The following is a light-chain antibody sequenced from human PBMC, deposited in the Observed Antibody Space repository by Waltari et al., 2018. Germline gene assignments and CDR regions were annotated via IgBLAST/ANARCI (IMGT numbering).Light chain of an antibody. CDR2: QDT. CDR1: ILGNKY. CDR3: QAFGTGAWV. V-gene: IGLV3-1*01. J-gene: IGLJ3*02. Sequence: SYELTQPPSVSVSPGQTASITCSGDILGNKYASWYQQKPGQSPLLVIYQDTKRPSGIPERFSGSKSANAATLTITGTQAMDEADYYCQAFGTGAWVFGGGTKLTVL.